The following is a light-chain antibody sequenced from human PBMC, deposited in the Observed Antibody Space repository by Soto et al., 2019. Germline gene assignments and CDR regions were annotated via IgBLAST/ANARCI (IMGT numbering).Light chain of an antibody. J-gene: IGKJ2*01. Sequence: EIVLTQSPGTLSLSPGDRATLSCRASQNIGSSFLAWYQHKPGQAPTLLIYDSSTRATGIPDRFSGSGSGTDFALAISRLEPEDYAVYYCQQATTSSFTFGQGTKSDIK. CDR1: QNIGSSF. CDR3: QQATTSSFT. CDR2: DSS. V-gene: IGKV3-20*01.